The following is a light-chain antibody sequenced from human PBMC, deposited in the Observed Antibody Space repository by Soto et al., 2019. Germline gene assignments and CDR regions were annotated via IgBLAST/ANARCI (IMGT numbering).Light chain of an antibody. Sequence: QSALTQPASVSGSPGQSITISCTGTSSDVGGYNYGSWYQQHPGKAPKLMIYEVSNRPSGFSNRFSGSKSGNTASLTISGLQAEYESDYYCSSYTSSSTPYVFGTGTKVTVL. V-gene: IGLV2-14*01. CDR1: SSDVGGYNY. J-gene: IGLJ1*01. CDR2: EVS. CDR3: SSYTSSSTPYV.